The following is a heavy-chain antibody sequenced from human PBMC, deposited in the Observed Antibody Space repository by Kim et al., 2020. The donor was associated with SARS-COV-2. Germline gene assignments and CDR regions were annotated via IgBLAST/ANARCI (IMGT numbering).Heavy chain of an antibody. CDR3: ARGRGEDIVVVPAATYYYDYMDV. CDR2: IIPIFGTA. J-gene: IGHJ6*03. CDR1: GGTFSSYA. Sequence: SVKVSCKASGGTFSSYAISWVRQAPGQGLEWMGGIIPIFGTANYAQKFQGRVTITADESTSTAYMELSSLRSEDTAVFYCARGRGEDIVVVPAATYYYDYMDVWGKGTTVTVSS. D-gene: IGHD2-2*01. V-gene: IGHV1-69*13.